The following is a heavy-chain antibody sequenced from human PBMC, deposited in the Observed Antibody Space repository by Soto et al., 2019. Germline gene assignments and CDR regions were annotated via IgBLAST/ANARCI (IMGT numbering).Heavy chain of an antibody. CDR2: IYYSGST. CDR3: ARVGTYYDILTGYSPFYFDY. Sequence: SETLSLTCTVPGGSVNIGSYYWSWIRQPPGKGLEWIGYIYYSGSTNYNPSLKSRVTISVDTSKNQFSLKLSSVTAADTAVYYCARVGTYYDILTGYSPFYFDYWGQGTLVTVSS. J-gene: IGHJ4*02. D-gene: IGHD3-9*01. V-gene: IGHV4-61*01. CDR1: GGSVNIGSYY.